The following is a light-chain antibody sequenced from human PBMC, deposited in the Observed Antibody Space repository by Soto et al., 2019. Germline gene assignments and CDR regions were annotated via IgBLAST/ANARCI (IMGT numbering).Light chain of an antibody. J-gene: IGLJ3*02. Sequence: QSVLTQPPSASGTPGQRVTISCSGSSSNIGSNFVYWYQQFPGTAPKLLIYRNNQRPSGVPDRFSGSNSGTSASLAISGLPSEDEADYYCAAWDDSLSGWVFGGGTKLTVL. V-gene: IGLV1-47*01. CDR1: SSNIGSNF. CDR2: RNN. CDR3: AAWDDSLSGWV.